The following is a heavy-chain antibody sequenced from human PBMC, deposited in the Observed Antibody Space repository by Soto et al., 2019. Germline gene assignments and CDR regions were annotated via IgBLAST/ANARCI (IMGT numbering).Heavy chain of an antibody. CDR2: IFSSGST. CDR3: ARQRRDFDY. J-gene: IGHJ4*02. CDR1: GGSISNYY. Sequence: LSLTCTVSGGSISNYYWSWIRQPPGKGLQWIGYIFSSGSTNYNPSLKSRVTISVNTSKNQFSLNLNSVTAADTAVYYCARQRRDFDYWGQGSLVTVSS. V-gene: IGHV4-59*08.